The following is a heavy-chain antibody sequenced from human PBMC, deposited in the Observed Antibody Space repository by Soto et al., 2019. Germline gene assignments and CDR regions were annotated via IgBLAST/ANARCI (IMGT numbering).Heavy chain of an antibody. CDR3: ASYDRGAPFQYGMDV. J-gene: IGHJ6*02. Sequence: PGGSLRLSCAASGFTVSSNYMSWVRQAPGKGLEWVSVIYSGGSTYYADSVKGRFTISRDNSKNTLYLQMNSLRAEDTAVYYCASYDRGAPFQYGMDVWGQGTTVTVSS. D-gene: IGHD5-12*01. CDR2: IYSGGST. CDR1: GFTVSSNY. V-gene: IGHV3-53*01.